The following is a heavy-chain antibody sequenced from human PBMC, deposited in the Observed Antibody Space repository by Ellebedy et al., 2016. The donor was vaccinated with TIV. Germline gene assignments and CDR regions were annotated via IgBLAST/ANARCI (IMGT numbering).Heavy chain of an antibody. V-gene: IGHV3-33*01. Sequence: GESLKISCAASGFTFSSHGMYWVRQAPGKGLEWVALVWYDGSNQNYADSVKGRFTISRDNSKNTLYLQMNSLRAEDTAVYYCARTFPDYGDYPTYYFDYWGQGTLVTVSS. CDR2: VWYDGSNQ. D-gene: IGHD4-17*01. CDR3: ARTFPDYGDYPTYYFDY. J-gene: IGHJ4*02. CDR1: GFTFSSHG.